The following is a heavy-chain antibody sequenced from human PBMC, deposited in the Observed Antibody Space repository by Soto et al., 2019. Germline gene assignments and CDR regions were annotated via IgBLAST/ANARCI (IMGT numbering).Heavy chain of an antibody. CDR2: IKSKTDGGTT. J-gene: IGHJ3*02. V-gene: IGHV3-15*07. CDR1: SVSNAW. D-gene: IGHD3-3*01. CDR3: TTDDPTFGVVVDAFDI. Sequence: SVSNAWMNWVRQAPGKGLEWVGRIKSKTDGGTTDYAAPVKGRFTISRDDSKNTLYLQMNSLKTEDTAVYYCTTDDPTFGVVVDAFDIWGQATMVTVSS.